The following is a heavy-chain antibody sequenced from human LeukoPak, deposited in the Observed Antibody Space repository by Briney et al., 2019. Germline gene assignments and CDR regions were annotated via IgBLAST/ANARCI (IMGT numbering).Heavy chain of an antibody. CDR1: GGSISSSFDY. J-gene: IGHJ4*02. CDR3: ARVGDGLFDY. CDR2: IYYGGST. Sequence: SETLSLICTVSGGSISSSFDYWGWIRQPPGKGLEWIGSIYYGGSTYYNPPLKSRVTISIDTSKNQFSLKLSSVTAADTAVYYCARVGDGLFDYWGQGTLVTVSS. V-gene: IGHV4-39*07. D-gene: IGHD1-26*01.